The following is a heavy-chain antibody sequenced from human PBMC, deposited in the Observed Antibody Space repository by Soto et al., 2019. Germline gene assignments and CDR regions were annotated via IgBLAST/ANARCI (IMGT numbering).Heavy chain of an antibody. CDR3: ARSITIFGVVTPIY. J-gene: IGHJ4*02. V-gene: IGHV4-59*08. Sequence: SETLSLTCTVSGGSISSYYWSWIRQPPGKGLEWIGYISNSGSASYNPSLKSRLTISVDTSKNQLSLKLSSVTAADTAVYYCARSITIFGVVTPIYWGQGTLVTVS. CDR2: ISNSGSA. CDR1: GGSISSYY. D-gene: IGHD3-3*01.